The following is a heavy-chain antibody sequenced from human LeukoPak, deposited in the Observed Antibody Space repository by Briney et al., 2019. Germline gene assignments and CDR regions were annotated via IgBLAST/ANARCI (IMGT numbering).Heavy chain of an antibody. Sequence: RASETLSLTCTVSGGSISSGGYYWSWIRQPPGKGLEWIGYIYHSGSTYYNPSLKSRVTMSVDRSKNQFSLKLSSVTAADTAVYYCAAAARYSSGWYDYWGQGTLVTVSS. V-gene: IGHV4-30-2*01. J-gene: IGHJ4*02. CDR1: GGSISSGGYY. CDR3: AAAARYSSGWYDY. CDR2: IYHSGST. D-gene: IGHD6-19*01.